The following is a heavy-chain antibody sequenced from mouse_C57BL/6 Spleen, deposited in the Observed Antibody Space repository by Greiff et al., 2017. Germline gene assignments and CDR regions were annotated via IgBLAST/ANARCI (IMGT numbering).Heavy chain of an antibody. D-gene: IGHD2-5*01. Sequence: QVQLQRPGAELVKPGASVKMSCKASGYTFTRYWITWVKQRPGQGLEWIGDIYPGSGSTNYNEKFKSKATLTVDTSSSTAYMQLSSLTSEDSAVYYCARKGDYSNLDYWGQGTTLTVSS. V-gene: IGHV1-55*01. CDR3: ARKGDYSNLDY. CDR2: IYPGSGST. J-gene: IGHJ2*01. CDR1: GYTFTRYW.